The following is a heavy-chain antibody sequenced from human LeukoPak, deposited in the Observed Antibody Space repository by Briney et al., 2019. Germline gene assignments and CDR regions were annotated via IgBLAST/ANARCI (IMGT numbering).Heavy chain of an antibody. CDR3: ARHLFGDGYNSPFDC. CDR2: IYYSGST. D-gene: IGHD5-24*01. Sequence: SETLSLTCTVSGGSISGYYWSWIRQPPGKGLEWIGYIYYSGSTNYNPSLKSRVTISVDMSKNQLSLKLSSVTAADTAVYYCARHLFGDGYNSPFDCWGQGTLVTISS. CDR1: GGSISGYY. V-gene: IGHV4-59*08. J-gene: IGHJ4*02.